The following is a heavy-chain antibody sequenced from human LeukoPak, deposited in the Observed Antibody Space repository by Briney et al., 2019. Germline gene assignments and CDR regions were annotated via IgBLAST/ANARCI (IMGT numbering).Heavy chain of an antibody. CDR3: ARLRYDYVWGSYRFPFDY. D-gene: IGHD3-16*02. CDR2: INHSGST. CDR1: GGSFSGYY. V-gene: IGHV4-34*01. Sequence: KPSETLSLTCAVYGGSFSGYYWSWIRQPPGKGLEWIGEINHSGSTNYNPSLKSRVTISVDTSKNQFSLKLSSVTAADTAVYYCARLRYDYVWGSYRFPFDYWGQGTLVTVSS. J-gene: IGHJ4*02.